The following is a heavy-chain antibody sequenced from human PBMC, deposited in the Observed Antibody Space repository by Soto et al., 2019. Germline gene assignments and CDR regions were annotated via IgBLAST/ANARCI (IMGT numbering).Heavy chain of an antibody. V-gene: IGHV1-69*13. Sequence: SVKVSCKASGGTFSSCAISWVRQAPGQGLEWMGGIIPIFGTANYAQKFQGRVTITADESTSTAYMELSSLRSEDTAVYYCARISVGYYDSSGYSNNYYYYGMDAWGQGTTITVSS. CDR1: GGTFSSCA. J-gene: IGHJ6*02. CDR3: ARISVGYYDSSGYSNNYYYYGMDA. CDR2: IIPIFGTA. D-gene: IGHD3-22*01.